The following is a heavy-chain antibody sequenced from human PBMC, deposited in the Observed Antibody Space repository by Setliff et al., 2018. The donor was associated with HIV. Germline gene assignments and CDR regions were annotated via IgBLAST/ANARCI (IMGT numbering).Heavy chain of an antibody. D-gene: IGHD3-22*01. CDR3: ARARITMTGGRLKPYAFDR. Sequence: ASVKVSCKASGYTFTNYYIHWVRQAPGQGLEWMGLINPSGGSTSYAQKFQGRVTMSVDTSKNQLSLKLRSVTAADTAVYYCARARITMTGGRLKPYAFDRWGQGTKVTVSS. J-gene: IGHJ3*01. CDR2: INPSGGST. CDR1: GYTFTNYY. V-gene: IGHV1-46*01.